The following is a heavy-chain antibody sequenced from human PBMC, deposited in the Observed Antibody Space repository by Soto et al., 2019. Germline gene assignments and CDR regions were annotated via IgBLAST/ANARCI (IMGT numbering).Heavy chain of an antibody. V-gene: IGHV1-69*01. CDR3: ARPSVGYSSSGYAFDI. D-gene: IGHD6-13*01. Sequence: QVQLVQSGAEVKKPGSSVKVSCKASVGTFSSYAISWVRQAPGQGLAWMGGIIPIFGTANYAQKFQGRVTITADESTSTAYMELSSLRSEDTAVYYCARPSVGYSSSGYAFDIWGQGTMVTVSS. J-gene: IGHJ3*02. CDR1: VGTFSSYA. CDR2: IIPIFGTA.